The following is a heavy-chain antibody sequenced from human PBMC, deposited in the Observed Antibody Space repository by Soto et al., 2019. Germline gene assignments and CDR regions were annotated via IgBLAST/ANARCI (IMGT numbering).Heavy chain of an antibody. J-gene: IGHJ4*02. CDR3: ASPYYYGSGSYYNVDY. D-gene: IGHD3-10*01. Sequence: SETLSLTCTVSGGSISSSSYYWGWIRQPPGKGLEWIGSIYYSGSTYYNPSLKSRVTISVDTSKNQFSLKLSSVTAADTAVYYCASPYYYGSGSYYNVDYWGQGTLVTVSS. CDR1: GGSISSSSYY. CDR2: IYYSGST. V-gene: IGHV4-39*01.